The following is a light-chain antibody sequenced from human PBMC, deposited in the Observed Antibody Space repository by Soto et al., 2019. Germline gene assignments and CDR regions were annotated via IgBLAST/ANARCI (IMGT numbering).Light chain of an antibody. CDR2: GAS. CDR1: QSVSSSY. Sequence: EIVLTQSPGTLSLSPGERATLSCRASQSVSSSYLAWYQQKPGQAPRLLIYGASSRATGIPDRFSGSGSGTDFTLTISRLEPEYFTLYYCQQYGSSPGFGQGTKVEIK. V-gene: IGKV3-20*01. CDR3: QQYGSSPG. J-gene: IGKJ1*01.